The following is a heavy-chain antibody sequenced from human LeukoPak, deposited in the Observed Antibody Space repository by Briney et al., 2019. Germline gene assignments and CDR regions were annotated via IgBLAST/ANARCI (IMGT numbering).Heavy chain of an antibody. J-gene: IGHJ5*02. D-gene: IGHD2-2*01. CDR3: ARDFTKYQLLWYHLNWFDP. Sequence: QPGGSLRLSCAASGFTFSSYGMHWVRQAPGKGLEWVAVISYDGSNKYYADSVKGRFTISRDNSKNTLYLQMNSLRAEDTAVYYCARDFTKYQLLWYHLNWFDPWGQGTLVTVSS. CDR1: GFTFSSYG. CDR2: ISYDGSNK. V-gene: IGHV3-30*03.